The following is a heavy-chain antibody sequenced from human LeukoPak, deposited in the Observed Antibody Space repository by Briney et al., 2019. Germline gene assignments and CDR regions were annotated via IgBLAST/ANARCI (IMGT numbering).Heavy chain of an antibody. CDR1: GGSFSGYY. V-gene: IGHV4-34*01. CDR2: IYYSGST. Sequence: SETLSLTCAVYGGSFSGYYWSWIRQPPGKGLEWIGSIYYSGSTYYNPSLKSRVTISVDTSKNQFSLKLSSVTAADTAVYYCARHDLYDSSGYYYTYFDYWGQGTLVTASS. D-gene: IGHD3-22*01. CDR3: ARHDLYDSSGYYYTYFDY. J-gene: IGHJ4*02.